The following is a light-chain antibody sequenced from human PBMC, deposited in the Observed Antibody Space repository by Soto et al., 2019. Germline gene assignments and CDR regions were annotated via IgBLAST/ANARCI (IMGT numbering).Light chain of an antibody. Sequence: EIVLTQSPDTLSLSPGERATLSCRASQSVSTSDLAWYQQKPGQAPRLLIYGASTRATGIPARFSGSGSGTEFTLTISSLQSEDFAVYYCQQYNNWPTFGGGTKVDIK. CDR1: QSVSTSD. CDR2: GAS. J-gene: IGKJ4*01. V-gene: IGKV3-15*01. CDR3: QQYNNWPT.